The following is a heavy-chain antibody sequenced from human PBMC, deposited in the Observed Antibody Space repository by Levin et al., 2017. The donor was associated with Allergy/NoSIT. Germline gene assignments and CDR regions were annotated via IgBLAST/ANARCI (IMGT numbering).Heavy chain of an antibody. D-gene: IGHD6-13*01. CDR3: ARGEVWYSSSYFDY. CDR2: IWYDGSNK. CDR1: GFTFSSYG. J-gene: IGHJ4*02. V-gene: IGHV3-33*01. Sequence: GGSLRLSCAASGFTFSSYGMHWVRQAPGKGLEWVAVIWYDGSNKYYADSVKGRFTISRDNSKNTLYLQMNSLRAEDTAVYYCARGEVWYSSSYFDYWGQGTLVTVSS.